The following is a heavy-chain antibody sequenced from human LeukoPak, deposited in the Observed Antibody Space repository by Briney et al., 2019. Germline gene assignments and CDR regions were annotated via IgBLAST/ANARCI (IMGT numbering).Heavy chain of an antibody. D-gene: IGHD4-17*01. V-gene: IGHV5-51*01. J-gene: IGHJ6*02. CDR3: ARMVMTTVATSSRVWARLHPEFYYYYGMDV. Sequence: GESLKISCKGSGYSFTSYWIGWVRQMPGKGLEWMGIIYPGDSDTRYSPSFQGQVTISADKSISTAYLQWSSLKASDTAMYYCARMVMTTVATSSRVWARLHPEFYYYYGMDVWGQGTTVTVSS. CDR2: IYPGDSDT. CDR1: GYSFTSYW.